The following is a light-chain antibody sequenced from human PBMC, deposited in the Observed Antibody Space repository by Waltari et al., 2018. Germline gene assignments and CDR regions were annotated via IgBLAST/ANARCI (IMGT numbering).Light chain of an antibody. J-gene: IGKJ4*01. V-gene: IGKV1-5*03. CDR2: EAS. CDR1: QSIGSS. Sequence: DIQMTQSPPTLSASVGDRVTITCRASQSIGSSLAWYQQKPGKAPKVAIYEASSLESGVPSRFSGSGSGTEFTLTISSLQPDDFATYYCQQCNSYLLTFGGGTKVEIK. CDR3: QQCNSYLLT.